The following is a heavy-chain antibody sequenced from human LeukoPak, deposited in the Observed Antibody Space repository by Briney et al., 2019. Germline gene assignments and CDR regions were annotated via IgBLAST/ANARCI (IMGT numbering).Heavy chain of an antibody. CDR1: GFTFDDYA. CDR3: AKGSGYDSSGYHDY. Sequence: GGSLRLSCAASGFTFDDYAMHWVRQAPGKGLEWVSGISWNSGSIGYADSVKGRFTISRDNAKNSLYLQMNSLRAEDTALYYCAKGSGYDSSGYHDYWGQGTLATVSS. D-gene: IGHD3-22*01. J-gene: IGHJ4*02. CDR2: ISWNSGSI. V-gene: IGHV3-9*01.